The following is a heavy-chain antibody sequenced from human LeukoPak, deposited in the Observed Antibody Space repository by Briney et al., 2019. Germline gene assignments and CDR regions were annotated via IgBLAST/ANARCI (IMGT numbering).Heavy chain of an antibody. D-gene: IGHD3-22*01. CDR3: ARGPYSYDSSGAFDI. V-gene: IGHV4-4*07. CDR1: GGSISSYY. J-gene: IGHJ3*02. CDR2: ISSSGST. Sequence: TSETLSLTCTVSGGSISSYYWSWIRQPAGKGLEWTGRISSSGSTNYNPSLKSRVTISVDTSKNQFSLKLSSVTAADTAVYFCARGPYSYDSSGAFDIWGQGTMVTVSS.